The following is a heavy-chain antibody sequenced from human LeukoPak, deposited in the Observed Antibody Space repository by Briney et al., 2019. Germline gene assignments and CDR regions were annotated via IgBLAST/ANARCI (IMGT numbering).Heavy chain of an antibody. CDR3: AKDRRFSYYHGSGSYSFDY. J-gene: IGHJ4*02. V-gene: IGHV3-30*02. CDR2: IRYDGSNK. D-gene: IGHD3-10*01. Sequence: PGGSLRLSCAASGFTFSSYGMHWVRQAPGKGLEWVAFIRYDGSNKYYADSVKGRFTISRDNSKNTLYLQMNSLRAEDTAVYYCAKDRRFSYYHGSGSYSFDYWGQGTLVTVSS. CDR1: GFTFSSYG.